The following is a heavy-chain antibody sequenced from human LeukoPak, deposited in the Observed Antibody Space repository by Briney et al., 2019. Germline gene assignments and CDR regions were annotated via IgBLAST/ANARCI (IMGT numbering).Heavy chain of an antibody. CDR3: ATLDYFDSSTYGDY. CDR2: ISSSGSTI. Sequence: GGSLRLSCAASGFTSSSYEMNWVRQAPGKGLEWVSYISSSGSTIYYADSVKGRFTISRDNAKNSLYLQMNSLRAEDTAVYYCATLDYFDSSTYGDYWGQGTLVTVSS. CDR1: GFTSSSYE. V-gene: IGHV3-48*03. D-gene: IGHD3-22*01. J-gene: IGHJ4*02.